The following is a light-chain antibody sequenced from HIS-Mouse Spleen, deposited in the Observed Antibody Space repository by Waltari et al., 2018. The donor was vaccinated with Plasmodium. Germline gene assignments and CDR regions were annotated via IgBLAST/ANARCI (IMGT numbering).Light chain of an antibody. CDR2: EDS. V-gene: IGLV3-10*01. CDR3: YSTDSSGNHRV. CDR1: ALPKKS. J-gene: IGLJ3*02. Sequence: SYELTQPPSVSVSPGQTARLTCSGDALPKKSAYWYQQKSGQAPVLVMYEDSKRPSGIPERFSGSSSGTMATLTISGAQVEDEADYYCYSTDSSGNHRVFGGGTKLTVL.